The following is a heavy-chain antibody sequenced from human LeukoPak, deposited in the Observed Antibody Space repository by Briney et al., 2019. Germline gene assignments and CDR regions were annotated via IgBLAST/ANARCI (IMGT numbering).Heavy chain of an antibody. CDR3: ARVVLYYSYMDV. Sequence: SGGSLRLSCAASGFTFSSHWMTWVRQAPGKGLEWVANIKEDGSEKKYVDSVKGRFTISRDNAKNSLYLQMNSLRAEDTAVYYCARVVLYYSYMDVWGKGTTVTVSS. J-gene: IGHJ6*03. D-gene: IGHD6-13*01. CDR1: GFTFSSHW. CDR2: IKEDGSEK. V-gene: IGHV3-7*01.